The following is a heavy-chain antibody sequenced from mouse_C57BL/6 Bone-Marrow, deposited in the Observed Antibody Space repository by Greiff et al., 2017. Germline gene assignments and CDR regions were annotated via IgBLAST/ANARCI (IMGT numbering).Heavy chain of an antibody. CDR1: GFNIKDDY. V-gene: IGHV14-4*01. CDR2: IDPENGDT. CDR3: TSYYGYAMDY. J-gene: IGHJ4*01. Sequence: VQLQQSGAELVRPGASVKLSCTASGFNIKDDYMHWVKQSPEQGLEWIGWIDPENGDTEYASKFQGKATITADTSSNTAYLQLSSLKSEDTAVYYCTSYYGYAMDYWGQGTSVTVSS. D-gene: IGHD1-1*01.